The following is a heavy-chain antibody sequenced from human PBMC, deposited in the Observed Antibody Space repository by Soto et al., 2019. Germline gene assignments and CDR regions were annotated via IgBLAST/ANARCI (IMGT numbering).Heavy chain of an antibody. D-gene: IGHD3-9*01. V-gene: IGHV1-24*01. Sequence: ASVKVSCKLSGYTLSELSMHWVRQSPGKGLEWMGGFDPEVGETIYAQRFQGRVTMTEDTSTDTAYLELSSLRSEDAAIYYCASPYVTLADISVTDYWGQRTLVTVSS. CDR3: ASPYVTLADISVTDY. J-gene: IGHJ4*02. CDR2: FDPEVGET. CDR1: GYTLSELS.